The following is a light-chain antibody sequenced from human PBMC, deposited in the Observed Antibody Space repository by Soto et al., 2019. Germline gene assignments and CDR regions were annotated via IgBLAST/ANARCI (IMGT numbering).Light chain of an antibody. CDR2: LGS. J-gene: IGKJ4*01. CDR3: GRGLQTR. CDR1: QSLLHSNGHNY. V-gene: IGKV2-28*01. Sequence: VMIQSPLSLPVTPGEPASISCRSSQSLLHSNGHNYVDWYVQEPGESPQLLIYLGSNRASVVPDSFSASGSGKGFTMKISRFEDEEVGVCYCGRGLQTRFGGGTKVEIK.